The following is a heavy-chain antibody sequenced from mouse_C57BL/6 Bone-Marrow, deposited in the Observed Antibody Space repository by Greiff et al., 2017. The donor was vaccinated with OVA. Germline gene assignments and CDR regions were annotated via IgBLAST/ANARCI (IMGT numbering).Heavy chain of an antibody. V-gene: IGHV1-61*01. D-gene: IGHD1-1*01. Sequence: VQLQQPGAELVRPGSSVKLSCKASGYTFTSYWMAWVKQRPGQGLEWIGNIYPSDSETHYNQKFKDKATLTVDKSSSTAYMQLSSLTSEDSAVYYCATTVVATHYYAMDYWGQGTSVTVSS. CDR1: GYTFTSYW. J-gene: IGHJ4*01. CDR2: IYPSDSET. CDR3: ATTVVATHYYAMDY.